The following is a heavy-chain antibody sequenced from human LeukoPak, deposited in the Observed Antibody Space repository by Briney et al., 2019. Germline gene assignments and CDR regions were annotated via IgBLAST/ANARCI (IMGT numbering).Heavy chain of an antibody. CDR1: GFTVSSNY. Sequence: GGSLRLSCAASGFTVSSNYMIWVRQAPGKGLEWVSVIYSGGSTYYADSVKGRFTISRDNSKNTVYLQMSSLRAEDTAVYYCARHGSITMVRGRLRYYYMDVWGKGTTVTISS. J-gene: IGHJ6*03. CDR3: ARHGSITMVRGRLRYYYMDV. D-gene: IGHD3-10*01. V-gene: IGHV3-53*01. CDR2: IYSGGST.